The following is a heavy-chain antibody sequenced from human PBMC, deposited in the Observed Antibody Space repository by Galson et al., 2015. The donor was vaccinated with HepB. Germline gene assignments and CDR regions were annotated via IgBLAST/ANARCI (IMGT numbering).Heavy chain of an antibody. CDR3: ARVLLRFLEWSNRGAFDI. CDR2: IIPIFGTA. V-gene: IGHV1-69*13. Sequence: SVKVSCKASGGTFSSYAISWVRQAPGQGLEWMGGIIPIFGTANYAQKFQGRVTITADESTSTAYMELSSLRSGDTAVYYCARVLLRFLEWSNRGAFDIWGQGTMVTVSS. J-gene: IGHJ3*02. CDR1: GGTFSSYA. D-gene: IGHD3-3*01.